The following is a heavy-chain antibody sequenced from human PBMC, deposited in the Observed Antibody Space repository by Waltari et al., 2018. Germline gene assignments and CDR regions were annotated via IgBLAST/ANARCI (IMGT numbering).Heavy chain of an antibody. J-gene: IGHJ6*03. V-gene: IGHV3-53*02. Sequence: EVQLVETGGALIQTGGSLRLSCAASGFPFSHTYLDWVRLAPGQGPEWVSSITPNDDTFYSDSVRGRFNILRDTSKNTLHLQMSFLRAEDTAVYYCVTLKPPGHYFYMDVWGKGTTVNVSS. CDR2: ITPNDDT. CDR3: VTLKPPGHYFYMDV. D-gene: IGHD2-8*02. CDR1: GFPFSHTY.